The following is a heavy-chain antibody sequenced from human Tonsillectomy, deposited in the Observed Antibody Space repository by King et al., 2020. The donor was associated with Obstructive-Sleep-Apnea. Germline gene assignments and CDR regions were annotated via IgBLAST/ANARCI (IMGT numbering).Heavy chain of an antibody. J-gene: IGHJ4*02. Sequence: VQLVESGGGLVQPGGSLRLSCAASGFTFSSYWMHWVRQAPGKGLEWVSRINRNGSSTSYADPVKGRFTISRDNAKNTLYLQMNRMRAEDTAGYYCARDHRSIAARNFYYWGQGTLVTVSS. D-gene: IGHD6-6*01. CDR3: ARDHRSIAARNFYY. CDR2: INRNGSST. V-gene: IGHV3-74*01. CDR1: GFTFSSYW.